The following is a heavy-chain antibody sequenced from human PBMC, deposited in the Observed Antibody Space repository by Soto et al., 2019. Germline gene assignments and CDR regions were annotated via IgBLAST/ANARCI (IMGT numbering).Heavy chain of an antibody. D-gene: IGHD5-12*01. CDR3: AHKGDGYRGFKY. J-gene: IGHJ4*02. Sequence: QITLKESGTTLVKPTQTLTLTCTFSGFSVSTRGVGVGWIRQPPGKALEWLALIYWDDDKRYRPSLKSRLSLTKDTSKNQVVLTMHNMDPVDTGTYYCAHKGDGYRGFKYWGQGTLVTVSS. CDR2: IYWDDDK. V-gene: IGHV2-5*02. CDR1: GFSVSTRGVG.